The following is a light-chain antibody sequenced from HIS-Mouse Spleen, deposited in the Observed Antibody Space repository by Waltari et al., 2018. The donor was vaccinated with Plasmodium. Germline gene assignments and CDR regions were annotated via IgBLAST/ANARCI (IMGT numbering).Light chain of an antibody. CDR2: KDS. J-gene: IGLJ3*02. V-gene: IGLV3-25*03. CDR1: ALPKQY. CDR3: QSADSSGTPNWV. Sequence: SYELTQPPSVSVSPGQKARITCSGDALPKQYAYWYQQKPGQAPVLVIYKDSVRHSGITERFSGSSSGTTVTLTISGVQAEDEADYYCQSADSSGTPNWVFGGGTKLTVL.